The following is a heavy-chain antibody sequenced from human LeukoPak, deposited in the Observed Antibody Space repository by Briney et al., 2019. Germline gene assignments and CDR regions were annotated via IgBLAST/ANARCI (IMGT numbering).Heavy chain of an antibody. CDR2: IYHSGSTSWIGSIYHSGST. V-gene: IGHV4-38-2*02. CDR1: GYSISSGYY. D-gene: IGHD6-13*01. CDR3: AIRYSSSWYSDSFDI. Sequence: SETLSLTCTVSGYSISSGYYWGWIRQPPGKGLERIGSIYHSGSTSWIGSIYHSGSTSYNPSLKSRVTISVDTSKNQFSLKLSSVTAADTAVYYCAIRYSSSWYSDSFDIWGQGTMVTVSS. J-gene: IGHJ3*02.